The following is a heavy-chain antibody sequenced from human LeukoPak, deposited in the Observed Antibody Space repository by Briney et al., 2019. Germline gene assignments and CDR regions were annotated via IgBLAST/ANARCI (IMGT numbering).Heavy chain of an antibody. CDR1: GYTFTDSY. V-gene: IGHV1-2*02. CDR2: INPNSGGT. J-gene: IGHJ4*02. D-gene: IGHD3-10*01. Sequence: ASVKVSCKASGYTFTDSYVHWVRLAPGQGREWLGWINPNSGGTNYAQRFQGRVTMTRDTSISTAYMELSSLRSDDTAVYFCARIPSWDCPTTTCGSGGYCFDSWGQGTLVTASP. CDR3: ARIPSWDCPTTTCGSGGYCFDS.